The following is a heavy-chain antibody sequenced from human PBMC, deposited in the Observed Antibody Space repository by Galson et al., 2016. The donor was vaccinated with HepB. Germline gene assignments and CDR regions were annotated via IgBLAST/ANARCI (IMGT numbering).Heavy chain of an antibody. CDR2: CSGSGVDT. D-gene: IGHD4-17*01. Sequence: SLRPSCAASGFTFRSCAMSWVRQAPGKGLEWVSGCSGSGVDTLYADSVKGRFTISRDNSKNTLYLQMNSLRVEDTAVYYCAKDRYTVTTLFDFWGQGTLVTVSS. V-gene: IGHV3-23*01. J-gene: IGHJ4*02. CDR3: AKDRYTVTTLFDF. CDR1: GFTFRSCA.